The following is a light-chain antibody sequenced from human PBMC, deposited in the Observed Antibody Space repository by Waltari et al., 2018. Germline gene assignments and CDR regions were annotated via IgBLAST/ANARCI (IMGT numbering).Light chain of an antibody. V-gene: IGKV1-5*03. CDR1: PSISTW. J-gene: IGKJ1*01. Sequence: DIQMTQSPSTLSASVGDRVTITCRASPSISTWLAWYQQKPGKAPILLIYKASTLESGVPSRFSGSGSGTEFTLTISSLQPDDFATYYCQQYNSYSGTFGQGTKVEIK. CDR3: QQYNSYSGT. CDR2: KAS.